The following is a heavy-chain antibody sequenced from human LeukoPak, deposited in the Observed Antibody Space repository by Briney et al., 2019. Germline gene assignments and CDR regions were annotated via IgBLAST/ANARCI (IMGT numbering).Heavy chain of an antibody. Sequence: PSETLSLTCTVSGYSISSGYYWGWIRQPPGKGLEWIGSIYHSGNTYYNPSLKSRVTISVDTSKNQFSLKLSSVTAADTAVYYCARDTYYYDSSGYYEWGQGTLVTVSS. D-gene: IGHD3-22*01. V-gene: IGHV4-38-2*02. CDR2: IYHSGNT. CDR1: GYSISSGYY. CDR3: ARDTYYYDSSGYYE. J-gene: IGHJ4*02.